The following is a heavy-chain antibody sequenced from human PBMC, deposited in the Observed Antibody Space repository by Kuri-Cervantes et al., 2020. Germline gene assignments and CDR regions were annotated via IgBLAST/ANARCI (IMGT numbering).Heavy chain of an antibody. CDR1: GYTFTSYY. V-gene: IGHV1-46*01. D-gene: IGHD3-9*01. CDR2: TNPSGGST. Sequence: ASVKVSCKASGYTFTSYYMHWVRQAPGQGLEWMGITNPSGGSTSYAQKFQGRVTMTRDTSTSTVYMELSSLRSEDTAVYYCARNYDILTGYYYYYGMDVWGQGTTVTVSS. J-gene: IGHJ6*02. CDR3: ARNYDILTGYYYYYGMDV.